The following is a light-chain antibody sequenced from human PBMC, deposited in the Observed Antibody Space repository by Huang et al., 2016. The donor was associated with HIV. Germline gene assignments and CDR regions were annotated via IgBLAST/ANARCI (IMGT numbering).Light chain of an antibody. CDR1: QSIGTY. CDR3: QQRSKWPLT. V-gene: IGKV3-11*01. J-gene: IGKJ4*01. CDR2: DVS. Sequence: EIVLTQSPVTLSLSPGDRATLSCRASQSIGTYLAWYQQKSGQAPRLLILDVSNRAAVVPARFSASGSETDFTLTIASLDPDDFAIYHCQQRSKWPLTFGGGTKVEMK.